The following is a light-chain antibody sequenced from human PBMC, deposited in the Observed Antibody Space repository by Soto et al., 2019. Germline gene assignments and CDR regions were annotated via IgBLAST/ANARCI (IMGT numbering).Light chain of an antibody. Sequence: DIPMTQSPPTLSASVGDRVTIACRASQSIGSWLAWYQQKPGKAPKILIYDGSRLESGVPSRFSGSGSGTEFTLTISSLQPDDFATYYCQRYSTYRWTFGQGTKVEIK. CDR3: QRYSTYRWT. CDR1: QSIGSW. CDR2: DGS. J-gene: IGKJ1*01. V-gene: IGKV1-5*01.